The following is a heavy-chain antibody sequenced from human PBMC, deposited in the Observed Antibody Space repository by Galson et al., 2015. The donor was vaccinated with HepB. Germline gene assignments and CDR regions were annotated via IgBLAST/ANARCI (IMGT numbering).Heavy chain of an antibody. CDR2: MNGANGHT. CDR3: AHSNPAFDY. CDR1: GNTLNSYA. J-gene: IGHJ4*02. D-gene: IGHD2/OR15-2a*01. V-gene: IGHV1-3*01. Sequence: SVKVSCKASGNTLNSYAIHWVRQAPGQGLEWMGWMNGANGHTKYSQKFQDRVTFTTDTSATVAYMELSSLRSEDTAVYYCAHSNPAFDYWGQGTLVIVS.